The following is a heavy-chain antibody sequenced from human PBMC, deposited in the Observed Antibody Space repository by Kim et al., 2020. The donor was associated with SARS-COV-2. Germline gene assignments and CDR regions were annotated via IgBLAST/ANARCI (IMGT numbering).Heavy chain of an antibody. V-gene: IGHV3-48*02. Sequence: GGSLRLSCAASGFTFSSYSMNWVRQAPGKGLEWVSYISSSSSTIYYADSVKGRFTISRDNAKNSLYLQMNSLRDEDTAVYYCARDNDYGDIYYCYYGMDVWGQGTTVTVSS. D-gene: IGHD4-17*01. CDR2: ISSSSSTI. J-gene: IGHJ6*02. CDR3: ARDNDYGDIYYCYYGMDV. CDR1: GFTFSSYS.